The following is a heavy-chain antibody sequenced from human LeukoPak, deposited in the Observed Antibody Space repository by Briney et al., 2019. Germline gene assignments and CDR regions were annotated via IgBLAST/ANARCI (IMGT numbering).Heavy chain of an antibody. D-gene: IGHD6-19*01. CDR1: GYTFTSYA. V-gene: IGHV1-3*03. J-gene: IGHJ4*02. CDR2: INAGNGNT. CDR3: ARGADSSGWYLAY. Sequence: ASVKVSCKASGYTFTSYAMHWVRQAPGQRLEWMGWINAGNGNTKYSQEFQGRVTITRDTSASTAYMELSSLRSEDMAVYYCARGADSSGWYLAYWGQGTLVTVSS.